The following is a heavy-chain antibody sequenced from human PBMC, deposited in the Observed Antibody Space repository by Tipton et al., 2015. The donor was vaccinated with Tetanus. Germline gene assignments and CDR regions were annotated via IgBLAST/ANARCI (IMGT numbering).Heavy chain of an antibody. V-gene: IGHV4-30-4*01. CDR2: IYYSGRT. CDR1: GASIKNSTYF. J-gene: IGHJ5*02. D-gene: IGHD3-16*01. Sequence: TLSLTCSVSGASIKNSTYFWNWIRRSPGKGLEWIGYIYYSGRTFYNPSRKSRVTMSVDTSKNQFSLNLTSVTAADTAVYYCARDQGGGRVARLNWFDPWGQGTLVAISS. CDR3: ARDQGGGRVARLNWFDP.